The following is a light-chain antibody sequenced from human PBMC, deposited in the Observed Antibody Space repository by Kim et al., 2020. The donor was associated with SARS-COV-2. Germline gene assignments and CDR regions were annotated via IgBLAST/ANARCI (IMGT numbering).Light chain of an antibody. V-gene: IGKV3-15*01. CDR1: QSVSSN. CDR3: QQYNNWPLT. J-gene: IGKJ4*01. Sequence: GAPGERATLACRASQSVSSNLAWYQQKPGQAPRLLIYGASTRATGIPARFSGSGSGTEFTLTISSLQSEDFAVYYCQQYNNWPLTFGGGTKVDIK. CDR2: GAS.